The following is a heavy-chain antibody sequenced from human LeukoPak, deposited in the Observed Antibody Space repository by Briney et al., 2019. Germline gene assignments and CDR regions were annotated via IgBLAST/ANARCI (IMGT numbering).Heavy chain of an antibody. CDR1: GYTFTAYY. D-gene: IGHD2-8*01. CDR2: INPNSGGT. Sequence: ASVKVSCKASGYTFTAYYMHWVRQAPGQGLEWMGWINPNSGGTSYAQKFQGRVTMSRDTSITTGYMELNGLTSGDTAVYYCAVAAAGWSESFDYWGQGTLGTVSS. V-gene: IGHV1-2*02. J-gene: IGHJ4*02. CDR3: AVAAAGWSESFDY.